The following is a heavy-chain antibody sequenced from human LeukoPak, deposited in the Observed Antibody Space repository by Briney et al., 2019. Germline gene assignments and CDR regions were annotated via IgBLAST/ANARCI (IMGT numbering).Heavy chain of an antibody. V-gene: IGHV3-21*01. Sequence: GGSLRLSCAASGFXFSSYSINWVRQAPGKGLEWVSSISSSSSYIYYADSVKGRFTISRDNAKNSLYLQMNSLRAEDTAVYYCARGRGSSGGGYYFDYWGQGTLVTVSS. J-gene: IGHJ4*02. CDR3: ARGRGSSGGGYYFDY. CDR1: GFXFSSYS. CDR2: ISSSSSYI. D-gene: IGHD6-19*01.